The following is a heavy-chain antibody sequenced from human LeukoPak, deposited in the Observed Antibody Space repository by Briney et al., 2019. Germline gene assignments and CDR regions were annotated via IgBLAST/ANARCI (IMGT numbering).Heavy chain of an antibody. D-gene: IGHD2-2*01. V-gene: IGHV4-34*01. CDR3: ARRDIVVVPAAIGFDP. CDR2: INHSGST. CDR1: GGSFSGYY. J-gene: IGHJ5*02. Sequence: PSETLSLTCAVYGGSFSGYYWSWIRQPPGKGLEWIGEINHSGSTNYNPSLKSRVTISVDTSKNQFSLKLSSVTAADTAAYYCARRDIVVVPAAIGFDPWGQGTLVTVSS.